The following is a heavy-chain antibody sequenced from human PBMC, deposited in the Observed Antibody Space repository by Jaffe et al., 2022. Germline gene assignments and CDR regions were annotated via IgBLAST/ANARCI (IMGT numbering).Heavy chain of an antibody. J-gene: IGHJ1*01. V-gene: IGHV3-30*02. CDR2: IRYDGSNK. D-gene: IGHD2-21*02. CDR1: GFTFSSYG. CDR3: AKGRGVVTAIQEAEYFQH. Sequence: QVQLVESGGGVVQPGGSLRLSCAASGFTFSSYGMHWVRQAPGKGLEWVAFIRYDGSNKYYADSVKGRFTISRDNSKNTLYLQMNSLRAEDTAVYYCAKGRGVVTAIQEAEYFQHWGQGTLVTVSS.